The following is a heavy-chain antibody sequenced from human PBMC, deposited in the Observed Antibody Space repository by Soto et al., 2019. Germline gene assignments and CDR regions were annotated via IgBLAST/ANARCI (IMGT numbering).Heavy chain of an antibody. V-gene: IGHV3-23*01. Sequence: EVQLLESGGGLVQPGGSLRLSCAASGFTFSSYAMRWVRQAPGKGLEWVSAISGSGGSTYYADSVKGRFTISRDNSNTTLYLQMNSMRAEDTAVDYCARRGSGSYYDYWGQGTLVTVSS. CDR3: ARRGSGSYYDY. J-gene: IGHJ4*02. D-gene: IGHD1-26*01. CDR1: GFTFSSYA. CDR2: ISGSGGST.